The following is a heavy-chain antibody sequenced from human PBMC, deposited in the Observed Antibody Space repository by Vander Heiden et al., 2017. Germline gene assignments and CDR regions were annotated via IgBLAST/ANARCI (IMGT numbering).Heavy chain of an antibody. D-gene: IGHD6-19*01. CDR2: INPFDGST. CDR1: GYIFASFF. CDR3: ARPYANGWYDY. Sequence: QVQLVQSGAEVKKPGASVKVSCTASGYIFASFFIHWVRQAPGQGLERVGIINPFDGSTTFAQKFQDRVTMTSDTSTSTVYMELSSLTSDDTAVYYCARPYANGWYDYWGQGTLVTVSS. J-gene: IGHJ4*02. V-gene: IGHV1-46*01.